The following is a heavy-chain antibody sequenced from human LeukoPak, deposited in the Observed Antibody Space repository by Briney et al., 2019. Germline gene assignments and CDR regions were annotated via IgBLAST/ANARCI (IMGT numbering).Heavy chain of an antibody. CDR3: ARDAGYDSSGYQY. CDR1: GSTFSNYA. CDR2: IYTDGNT. V-gene: IGHV3-66*01. D-gene: IGHD3-22*01. J-gene: IGHJ4*02. Sequence: GGSLRLSCSASGSTFSNYAMTWVRQAPGKGLEWVSVIYTDGNTYYADSVKGRFIISRDNSKNMVFLQMNNLRADDTAVCYCARDAGYDSSGYQYWGQGTLVTVSS.